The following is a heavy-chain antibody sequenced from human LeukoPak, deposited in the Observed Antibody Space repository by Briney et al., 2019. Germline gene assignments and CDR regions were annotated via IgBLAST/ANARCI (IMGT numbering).Heavy chain of an antibody. CDR3: ARDYTVAVAGTVGY. CDR1: GYTFTSYG. J-gene: IGHJ4*02. D-gene: IGHD6-19*01. Sequence: ASVKVSCKASGYTFTSYGISWVRQAPGQGLEWMGWISAYNGNTNYAQRLQGRVTMTTDTSTSTAYMELRSPRSDDTAVYYCARDYTVAVAGTVGYWGQGTLVTVSS. CDR2: ISAYNGNT. V-gene: IGHV1-18*01.